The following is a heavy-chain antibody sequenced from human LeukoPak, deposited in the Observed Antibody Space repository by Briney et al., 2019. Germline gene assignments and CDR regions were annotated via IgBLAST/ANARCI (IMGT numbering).Heavy chain of an antibody. CDR3: ARHPTGSGRTNGVDV. J-gene: IGHJ6*02. CDR1: GGSISSYY. V-gene: IGHV4-4*07. CDR2: IYTSGST. Sequence: SETLSLTCTVSGGSISSYYWSWIRQPAGKRLEWIGRIYTSGSTNYNPSLKSRVTMSVDTSKNQFSLKLSSLTAADTAVYYCARHPTGSGRTNGVDVWGQGTTVTVSS. D-gene: IGHD3-10*01.